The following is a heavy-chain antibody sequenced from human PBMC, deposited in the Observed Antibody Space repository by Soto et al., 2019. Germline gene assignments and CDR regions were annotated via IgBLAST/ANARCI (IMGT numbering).Heavy chain of an antibody. D-gene: IGHD3-3*01. CDR1: GGSSIGHC. CDR3: ARRRYDFWSGYLGWFDP. J-gene: IGHJ5*02. V-gene: IGHV4-59*08. Sequence: LEPMCVSSSVAGGSSIGHCGLWIRKPPGKGLEWIGYIYYSGSTNYNPSLKSRVTISVDTSKNQFSLKLSSVTAADTAVYYCARRRYDFWSGYLGWFDPWGQGTLVTVSS. CDR2: IYYSGST.